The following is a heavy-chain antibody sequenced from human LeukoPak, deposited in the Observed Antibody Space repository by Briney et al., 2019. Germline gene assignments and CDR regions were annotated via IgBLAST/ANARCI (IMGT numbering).Heavy chain of an antibody. CDR1: GGTFSSYA. Sequence: GASVKVSCKASGGTFSSYAISWVRQAPGQGLEWMGGIIPIFGTANYAQKFQGRVTITTDESTSTAYMELSSLRSEDRAVYYCARGGVGGSGSYYSSYFDYWGQGTLVTVSS. D-gene: IGHD3-10*01. V-gene: IGHV1-69*05. J-gene: IGHJ4*02. CDR2: IIPIFGTA. CDR3: ARGGVGGSGSYYSSYFDY.